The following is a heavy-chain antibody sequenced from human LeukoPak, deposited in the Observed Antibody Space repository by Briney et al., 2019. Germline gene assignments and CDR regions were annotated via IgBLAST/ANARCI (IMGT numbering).Heavy chain of an antibody. Sequence: GGSLRLSCAASGFTFSSYWMSWVRQAPGKGLEWLANIKQDGSEEYYVDSVKGRFTISRDNAKNSLYLQMNSLRAEDTAVYYCARDFIAARHDYWGQGTLVTVSS. CDR2: IKQDGSEE. D-gene: IGHD6-6*01. J-gene: IGHJ4*02. CDR1: GFTFSSYW. CDR3: ARDFIAARHDY. V-gene: IGHV3-7*01.